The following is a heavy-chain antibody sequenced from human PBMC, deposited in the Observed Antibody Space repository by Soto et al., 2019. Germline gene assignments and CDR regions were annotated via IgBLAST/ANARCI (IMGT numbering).Heavy chain of an antibody. CDR2: ISYDGSNK. CDR3: AKDRNIVVVVAPLDY. D-gene: IGHD2-15*01. Sequence: QVQLVESGGGVVQPGRSLRLSCAASGFTFSSYGMHWVRQAPGKGLEWVAVISYDGSNKNYADSVKGRFTISRDNSKNTLYLHMSGLRAEDTAVYYCAKDRNIVVVVAPLDYWGQGTLVTVSS. V-gene: IGHV3-30*18. J-gene: IGHJ4*02. CDR1: GFTFSSYG.